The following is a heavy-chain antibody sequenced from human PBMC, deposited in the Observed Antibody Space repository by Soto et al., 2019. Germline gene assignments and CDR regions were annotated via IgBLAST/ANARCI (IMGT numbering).Heavy chain of an antibody. CDR2: INPNSGGT. CDR1: GYTFTAYY. V-gene: IGHV1-2*02. CDR3: ARDSYPAEEKWNDAYNWFDP. J-gene: IGHJ5*02. D-gene: IGHD1-1*01. Sequence: QVQLVQSGAEVKKPGASVKVSCKASGYTFTAYYMFWFRQAPGQGLEWMGWINPNSGGTNYAQKFQGRVTMTRDTSSSTAYLELRGLRSDDTAVYYCARDSYPAEEKWNDAYNWFDPWGQGTLVTVSS.